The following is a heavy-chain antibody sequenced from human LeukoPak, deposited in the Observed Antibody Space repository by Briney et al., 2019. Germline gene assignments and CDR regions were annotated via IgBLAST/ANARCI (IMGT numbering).Heavy chain of an antibody. J-gene: IGHJ3*02. Sequence: SETLSLTCAVYGGSFSGYYWSWIRQPPGKGLEWIGEINHSGSTNYNPSLKSRVTISVDTSKNQFSLQLNSVTPEDTAVYYCARDQRRLPMGSSWAFDAFDIWGQGTMVTVSS. CDR1: GGSFSGYY. CDR3: ARDQRRLPMGSSWAFDAFDI. V-gene: IGHV4-34*01. D-gene: IGHD6-13*01. CDR2: INHSGST.